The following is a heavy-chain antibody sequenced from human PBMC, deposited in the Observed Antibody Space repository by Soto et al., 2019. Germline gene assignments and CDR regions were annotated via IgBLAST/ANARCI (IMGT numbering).Heavy chain of an antibody. D-gene: IGHD3-22*01. CDR3: AKSFQSGYFYNGDIVTS. Sequence: SGPPLVNPTQTMTLTCTFSGFSLSTSGVGVGWIRQPPGKALECLALIYWDDDKRYSPSLKSRLTITMDTSKNQVVLTMTNMDPVQTGTYSCAKSFQSGYFYNGDIVTSRGQG. V-gene: IGHV2-5*02. CDR1: GFSLSTSGVG. J-gene: IGHJ1*01. CDR2: IYWDDDK.